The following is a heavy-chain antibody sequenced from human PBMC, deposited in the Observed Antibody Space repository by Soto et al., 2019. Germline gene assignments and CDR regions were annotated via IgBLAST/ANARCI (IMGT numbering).Heavy chain of an antibody. V-gene: IGHV2-5*02. CDR1: GFSLTSRPMG. Sequence: QITLKESGPTLVTPTQTLTLTCSFSGFSLTSRPMGVGWIRQPPGKALEWLAVIYWDDDKRYSPALRSRLTITKDTSKNQVALTVTNMDPVDTATYYCAHRLGGYTWNDGYFDYWGQGILVTVSS. CDR2: IYWDDDK. J-gene: IGHJ4*02. D-gene: IGHD1-20*01. CDR3: AHRLGGYTWNDGYFDY.